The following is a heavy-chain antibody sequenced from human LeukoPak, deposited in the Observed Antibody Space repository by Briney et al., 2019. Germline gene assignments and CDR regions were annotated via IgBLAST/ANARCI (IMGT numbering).Heavy chain of an antibody. CDR3: ARVMNDYGDYVFDY. CDR2: MNPNSGNT. V-gene: IGHV1-8*03. Sequence: ASVKVSCKASGYTFTSYDINWVRQATGQGLEWMGWMNPNSGNTGYAQKFQGRVTITRNTSISTAYMELSSLRSEDTAVYYCARVMNDYGDYVFDYWGQGTLVTVSS. D-gene: IGHD4-17*01. CDR1: GYTFTSYD. J-gene: IGHJ4*02.